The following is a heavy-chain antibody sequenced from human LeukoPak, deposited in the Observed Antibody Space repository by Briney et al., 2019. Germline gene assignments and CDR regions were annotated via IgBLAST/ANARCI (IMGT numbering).Heavy chain of an antibody. V-gene: IGHV4-59*08. J-gene: IGHJ4*02. CDR2: ISYTGST. CDR1: GGFISLYY. Sequence: SETLSLTCTVSGGFISLYYWSWIRQPPGKGLEYIGYISYTGSTNSNPSLKSRLTISVDTSKNQFSLKLRSVTAADTALYYCARIHDYGDYAFDRWGQGTLVTVSS. CDR3: ARIHDYGDYAFDR. D-gene: IGHD4-17*01.